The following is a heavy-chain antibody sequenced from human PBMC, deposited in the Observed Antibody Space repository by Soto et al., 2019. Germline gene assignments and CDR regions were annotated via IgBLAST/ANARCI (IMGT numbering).Heavy chain of an antibody. Sequence: MRRTSRGTGVEPEWVALISYDGTNKFYADSVKGRFTISRDNSKSTLYLQVDSLTPEDAAVYYCARDPKTSGGQHRAFNYSALWGQGTLVTVS. CDR3: ARDPKTSGGQHRAFNYSAL. J-gene: IGHJ4*02. V-gene: IGHV3-30-3*01. CDR2: ISYDGTNK. D-gene: IGHD2-15*01.